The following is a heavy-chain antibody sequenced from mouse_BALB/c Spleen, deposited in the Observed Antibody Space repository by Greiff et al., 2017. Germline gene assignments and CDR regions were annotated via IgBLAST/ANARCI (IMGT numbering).Heavy chain of an antibody. CDR2: ISSGGGST. Sequence: EVKVVESGGGLVKPGGSLKLSCAASGFAFSSYDMYWVRQTPEERLEWVAYISSGGGSTYYQDTVKGRFTISRDNAKNTLYMQLSSLKSEDTAMYYCARLDYGSNYYFDYWGQGTTLTVSS. CDR1: GFAFSSYD. V-gene: IGHV5-12-1*01. CDR3: ARLDYGSNYYFDY. J-gene: IGHJ2*01. D-gene: IGHD1-1*01.